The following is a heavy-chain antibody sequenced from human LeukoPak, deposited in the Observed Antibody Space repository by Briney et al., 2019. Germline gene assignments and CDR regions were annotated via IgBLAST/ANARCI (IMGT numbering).Heavy chain of an antibody. Sequence: SETLSLTCTVSGGSISSYYWSWIRQPPGKGLEWIGYIYYSGSTNYRSSLKSRATISIDTSKNMFSLKLSSVTAADTAVYYCARQPPDWFDPWGQGTLVTVSS. CDR3: ARQPPDWFDP. V-gene: IGHV4-59*08. J-gene: IGHJ5*02. CDR2: IYYSGST. CDR1: GGSISSYY.